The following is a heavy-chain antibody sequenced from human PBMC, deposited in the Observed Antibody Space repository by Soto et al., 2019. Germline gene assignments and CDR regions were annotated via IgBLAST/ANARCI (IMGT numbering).Heavy chain of an antibody. Sequence: GGSLRLSCAASGFSFSNSAMSWVRQFPGKGLEWVSAISDSGGSTFYADSVKGRITISRDNSKNTLYLQVNSLRAEDTAVYYCAKHTSAGIFECWGQGTLVTVSS. D-gene: IGHD2-2*01. CDR3: AKHTSAGIFEC. J-gene: IGHJ4*02. CDR2: ISDSGGST. V-gene: IGHV3-23*01. CDR1: GFSFSNSA.